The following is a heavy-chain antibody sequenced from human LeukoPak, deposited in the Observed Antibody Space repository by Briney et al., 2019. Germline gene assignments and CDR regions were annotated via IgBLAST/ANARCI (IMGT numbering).Heavy chain of an antibody. J-gene: IGHJ4*02. CDR3: AKDSRGYGTLNADY. CDR2: ISWNSGSI. Sequence: GGSLRLSCAASGFTFDDYAMHWVRQAPGKGLEWVSGISWNSGSIGYADSVKGRFTISRDNAKNSLYLQMNSLRAEDTALYYCAKDSRGYGTLNADYWGQGTLVTVSS. D-gene: IGHD3-10*01. V-gene: IGHV3-9*01. CDR1: GFTFDDYA.